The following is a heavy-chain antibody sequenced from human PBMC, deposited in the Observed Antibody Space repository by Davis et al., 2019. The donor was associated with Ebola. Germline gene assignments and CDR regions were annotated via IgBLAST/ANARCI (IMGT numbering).Heavy chain of an antibody. V-gene: IGHV3-49*04. J-gene: IGHJ4*02. CDR3: TSEGYSSGWINFDY. Sequence: PGGSLRLSCTASGFTFGDYAMSWVRQAPGKGLEWVGFIRSKAYGGTTEYAASVKGRFTISRDDSKSIAYLQMNSLKTEDTAVYYCTSEGYSSGWINFDYWGQGTLVTVSS. CDR2: IRSKAYGGTT. D-gene: IGHD6-19*01. CDR1: GFTFGDYA.